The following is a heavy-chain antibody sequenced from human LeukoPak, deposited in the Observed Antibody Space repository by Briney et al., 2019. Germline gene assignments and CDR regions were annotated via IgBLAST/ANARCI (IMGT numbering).Heavy chain of an antibody. D-gene: IGHD2/OR15-2a*01. CDR1: GYTFTGYY. V-gene: IGHV1-2*02. CDR3: ARDGRVGLFYENWFDP. Sequence: ASVKVSCKASGYTFTGYYMHWVRQAPGQGLEWMGWINPNSGGTNYAQKFQGRVTMTRDTSISTAYMELSRLRSDDTAVYYCARDGRVGLFYENWFDPWGQGTLVTVSS. CDR2: INPNSGGT. J-gene: IGHJ5*02.